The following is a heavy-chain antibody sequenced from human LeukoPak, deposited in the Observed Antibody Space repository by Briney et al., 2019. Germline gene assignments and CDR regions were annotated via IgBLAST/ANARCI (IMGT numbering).Heavy chain of an antibody. CDR1: GGSITNYY. J-gene: IGHJ4*02. V-gene: IGHV4-59*01. D-gene: IGHD3-22*01. CDR3: ARGRIYYDSTGYAY. Sequence: PSETLSLTCAVSGGSITNYYWSWIRQPPGKGLEWIGFIYSSGSTSYNPSLKSRVTISVDTSNNLFSLKLSSVTAADTAVYYCARGRIYYDSTGYAYWGQGTLVTVSS. CDR2: IYSSGST.